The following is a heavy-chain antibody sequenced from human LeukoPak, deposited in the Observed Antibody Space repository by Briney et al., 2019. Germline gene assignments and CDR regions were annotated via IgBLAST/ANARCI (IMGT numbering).Heavy chain of an antibody. J-gene: IGHJ4*02. CDR1: GGSISTGGYS. Sequence: SETLSLTCGVSGGSISTGGYSWSWIRQPPGKGLEWIGYIYHTGSTYFNPSLKSRITISVGRSKNQFSLKLSSVNAADTAVYFCARLRGYSYYFDSWGQGTLVTVSS. CDR3: ARLRGYSYYFDS. CDR2: IYHTGST. V-gene: IGHV4-30-2*01. D-gene: IGHD3-10*01.